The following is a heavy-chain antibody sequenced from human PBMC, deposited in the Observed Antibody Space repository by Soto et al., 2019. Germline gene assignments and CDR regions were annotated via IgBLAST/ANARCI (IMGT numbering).Heavy chain of an antibody. CDR3: VKGHSDSYCYFDY. Sequence: EVQLLESGGGLVQPGGSLRLSCAASGFTFSFCAMSWVRQAPGKGLKWVSSIRGSGGDTYYADSVRGRFTISRDNSKNTLYLQMNSLRVEATALYYCVKGHSDSYCYFDYWGQGTLVTVSS. J-gene: IGHJ4*02. CDR2: IRGSGGDT. V-gene: IGHV3-23*01. CDR1: GFTFSFCA. D-gene: IGHD3-22*01.